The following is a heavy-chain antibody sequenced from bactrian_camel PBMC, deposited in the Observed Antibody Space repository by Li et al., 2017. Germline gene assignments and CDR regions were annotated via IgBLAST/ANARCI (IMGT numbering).Heavy chain of an antibody. V-gene: IGHV3S6*01. J-gene: IGHJ4*01. CDR3: AADEYNLGLARSYTY. CDR1: GGTYSSYRSYC. Sequence: VQLVESGGGSVKAGESLKLSCVAFGGTYSSYRSYCMAWFRQAPGTEREGIAGISAPGSLTDYADYVKGRFTISRDNANNTLYLQMNSLKPEDTAMHYCAADEYNLGLARSYTYWGQGTQVTVSS. CDR2: ISAPGSLT. D-gene: IGHD5*01.